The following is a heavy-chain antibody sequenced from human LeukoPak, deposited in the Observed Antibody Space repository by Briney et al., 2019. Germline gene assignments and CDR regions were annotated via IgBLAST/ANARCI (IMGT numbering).Heavy chain of an antibody. CDR2: ISSSSSYI. CDR3: ASHIAAAGSTDY. J-gene: IGHJ4*02. CDR1: GFTLRSYG. V-gene: IGHV3-21*01. D-gene: IGHD6-13*01. Sequence: GGSLRLSCVASGFTLRSYGMNWVRQAPGKGLEWVSSISSSSSYIYYADSVKGRFTISRDNAKNSLYLQMNSLRAEDTAVYYCASHIAAAGSTDYWGQGTLVTVSS.